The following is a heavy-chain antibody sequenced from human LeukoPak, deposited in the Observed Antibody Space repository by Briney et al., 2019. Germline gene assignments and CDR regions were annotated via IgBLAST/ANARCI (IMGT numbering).Heavy chain of an antibody. Sequence: ASVKVSCKASGYTFTGYYMHWVRQAPGQGLEWMGWINPNSGGTRYAQEFQGTGYAQNFQGRVTMTRDTSISTAHMELSSLRSDDTAVYYCAREAPTGVCSGGICYRSPNFDYWGQGTLVTVSS. CDR2: INPNSGGT. CDR3: AREAPTGVCSGGICYRSPNFDY. D-gene: IGHD2-15*01. V-gene: IGHV1-2*02. CDR1: GYTFTGYY. J-gene: IGHJ4*02.